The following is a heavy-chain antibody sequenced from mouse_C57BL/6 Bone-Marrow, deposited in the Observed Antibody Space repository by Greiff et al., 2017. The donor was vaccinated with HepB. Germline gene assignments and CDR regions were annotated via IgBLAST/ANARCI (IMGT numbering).Heavy chain of an antibody. CDR2: IYPGNSDT. V-gene: IGHV1-5*01. J-gene: IGHJ4*01. CDR1: GYTFTSYW. D-gene: IGHD1-1*01. CDR3: TRPYYYGSSSYAMDY. Sequence: EVMLVESGTVLARPGASVKMSCKTSGYTFTSYWMHWVKQRPGQGLEWIGAIYPGNSDTSYNQKFKGKAKLTAVTSASTAYMELSSLTNEDSAVYYCTRPYYYGSSSYAMDYWGQGTSVTVSS.